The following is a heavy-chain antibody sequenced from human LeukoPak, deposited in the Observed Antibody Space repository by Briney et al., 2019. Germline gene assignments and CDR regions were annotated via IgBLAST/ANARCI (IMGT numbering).Heavy chain of an antibody. CDR3: ARVTLSSKGPDY. V-gene: IGHV4-34*01. J-gene: IGHJ4*02. CDR2: INHSGST. D-gene: IGHD3-3*01. Sequence: PSETLSLTCAVYGGSFSGYYWSWIRQPPGKGLEWIGEINHSGSTNYNPSLKSRVTISVDTSKNQFSLKLSSVTAADTAVYYCARVTLSSKGPDYWGQGTLVTVSS. CDR1: GGSFSGYY.